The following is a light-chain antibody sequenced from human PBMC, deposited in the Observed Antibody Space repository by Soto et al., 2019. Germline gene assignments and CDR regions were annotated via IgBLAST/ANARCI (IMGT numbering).Light chain of an antibody. Sequence: DIQMTQSPSSLSASVGDRVTTTCRASQGINNYLAWYQQKPGKVPKLLIYAASTLQSGVPSRFSGSGSGTDFTLTISSLQPEDVATYYCQKYNSAPRTFGQGTKVDIK. V-gene: IGKV1-27*01. CDR2: AAS. CDR3: QKYNSAPRT. J-gene: IGKJ1*01. CDR1: QGINNY.